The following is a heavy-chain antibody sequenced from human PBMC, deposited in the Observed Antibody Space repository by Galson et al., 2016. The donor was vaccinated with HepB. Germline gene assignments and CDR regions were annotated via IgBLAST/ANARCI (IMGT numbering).Heavy chain of an antibody. Sequence: ETLSLTCSVSGASNIMNKYFWGWIRQPPGKGLEWTGSMFSTGSSYFNLSLKSRVSMSIDTSTNRLSLKLRSVTAADTAFYYCARPISGTSLSDFDYWGQGILVTVSS. CDR3: ARPISGTSLSDFDY. CDR2: MFSTGSS. V-gene: IGHV4-39*02. D-gene: IGHD1-20*01. CDR1: GASNIMNKYF. J-gene: IGHJ4*02.